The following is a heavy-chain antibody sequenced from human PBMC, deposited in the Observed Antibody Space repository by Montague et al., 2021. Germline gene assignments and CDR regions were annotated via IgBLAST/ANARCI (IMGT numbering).Heavy chain of an antibody. J-gene: IGHJ4*02. Sequence: SETLSLTCAVSGGSFSSYYWNWIRQPPGKGLEWIGEISHSGDTEYNPSLKSRISLSVDTSKNQFSLKLSSVTAADTAMYFCARGSRPHYDFWTGYSPYFDSWGQGTLVTVSS. CDR2: ISHSGDT. V-gene: IGHV4-34*01. D-gene: IGHD3-3*01. CDR1: GGSFSSYY. CDR3: ARGSRPHYDFWTGYSPYFDS.